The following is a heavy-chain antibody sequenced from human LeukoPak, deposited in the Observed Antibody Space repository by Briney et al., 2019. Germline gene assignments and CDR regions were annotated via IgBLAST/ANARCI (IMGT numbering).Heavy chain of an antibody. J-gene: IGHJ4*02. V-gene: IGHV3-48*04. CDR2: ISSSSDTI. CDR3: ARDKYYYDSSGYYY. Sequence: GGSLRLSCAASGFTFSSYNMNWVRQAPGKGLEWVSYISSSSDTIYYADSVKGRFTISRDNAKNSLYLQMNSLRAEDTAVYYCARDKYYYDSSGYYYWGQGTLVTVSS. CDR1: GFTFSSYN. D-gene: IGHD3-22*01.